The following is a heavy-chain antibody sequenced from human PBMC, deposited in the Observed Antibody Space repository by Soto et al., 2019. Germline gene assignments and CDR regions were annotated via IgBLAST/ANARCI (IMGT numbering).Heavy chain of an antibody. CDR1: GFVFHDYG. D-gene: IGHD2-15*01. Sequence: QVQLVESGGGIVKPGRSLRLSCAASGFVFHDYGLHWVRQAPGKGLEWVAVMSDDGSNKYYADSVKGRFTISRDTSRTTLYLQMNSLRVEDTAVYYCARCRRPHYYYYGMDVWGQGTTVTVSS. CDR3: ARCRRPHYYYYGMDV. CDR2: MSDDGSNK. V-gene: IGHV3-30*03. J-gene: IGHJ6*02.